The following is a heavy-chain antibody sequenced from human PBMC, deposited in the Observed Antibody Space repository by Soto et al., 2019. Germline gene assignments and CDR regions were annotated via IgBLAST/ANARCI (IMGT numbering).Heavy chain of an antibody. Sequence: PSETLSLTCTVSGGSISSYYWSWIRQPAGKGLEWIGRIYTSGSTNYNPSLKSRVTMSVDTSKSQFSLKLSSVTAADTAVYYCARVDDYVWGSYRYTRYYFDYWGQGTLVTVSS. V-gene: IGHV4-4*07. J-gene: IGHJ4*02. CDR2: IYTSGST. CDR3: ARVDDYVWGSYRYTRYYFDY. CDR1: GGSISSYY. D-gene: IGHD3-16*02.